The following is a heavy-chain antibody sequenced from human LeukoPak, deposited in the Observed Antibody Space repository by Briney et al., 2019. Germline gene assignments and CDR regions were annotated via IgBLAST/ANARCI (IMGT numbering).Heavy chain of an antibody. CDR2: IKQDGSEK. CDR1: GFTFNSYS. Sequence: GGSLRLSCAASGFTFNSYSMNWVRQAPGKGLEWVANIKQDGSEKYYVDSVKGRFTISRDNAKNSLYLQMNSLRAEDTAVYYCAREGSDWNYYYYMDVWGKGTTVTISS. CDR3: AREGSDWNYYYYMDV. V-gene: IGHV3-7*01. D-gene: IGHD6-19*01. J-gene: IGHJ6*03.